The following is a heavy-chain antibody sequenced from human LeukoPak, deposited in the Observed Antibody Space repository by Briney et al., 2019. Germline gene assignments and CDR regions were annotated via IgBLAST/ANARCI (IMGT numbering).Heavy chain of an antibody. J-gene: IGHJ4*02. Sequence: PGGSLTLSCAASGFTISTHEMNWVRQAPGKGLEWLSYINDSGNTIYYADSVKGRFTISRDTAKNSLYLQRNSLRAEDTAIYYCARGSGTDYWGEGTLVAVSS. CDR2: INDSGNTI. V-gene: IGHV3-48*03. D-gene: IGHD1-14*01. CDR3: ARGSGTDY. CDR1: GFTISTHE.